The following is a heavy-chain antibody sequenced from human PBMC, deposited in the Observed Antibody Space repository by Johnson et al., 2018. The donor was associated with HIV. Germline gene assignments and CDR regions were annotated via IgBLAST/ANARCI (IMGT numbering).Heavy chain of an antibody. CDR3: TAPIVGAIDAFDI. V-gene: IGHV3-15*01. J-gene: IGHJ3*02. CDR1: GFTFSKAW. CDR2: TNCKIDGGTK. Sequence: VQLVESGGGLVKPGGSLRLSCAASGFTFSKAWMSWVRQAPGKGLEWVGRTNCKIDGGTKDYASPVTGRFSISRDDAKNTLYLQMNSLETEDTAVYYCTAPIVGAIDAFDIWGQGTKVTVSS. D-gene: IGHD1-26*01.